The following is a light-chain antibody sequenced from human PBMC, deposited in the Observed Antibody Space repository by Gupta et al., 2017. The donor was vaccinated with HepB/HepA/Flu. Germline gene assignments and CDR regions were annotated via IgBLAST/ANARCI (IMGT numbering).Light chain of an antibody. CDR1: QSISSY. Sequence: DIQMTQSPSSLSASVGDRVTITCRASQSISSYLNWYQQKPGKAPKLLIYAASSLQSGVPSRFSGSGSGTGFTLTISSLQPEDFATYYCQQSYSTPCGFGQGTKLEIK. CDR3: QQSYSTPCG. J-gene: IGKJ2*04. V-gene: IGKV1-39*01. CDR2: AAS.